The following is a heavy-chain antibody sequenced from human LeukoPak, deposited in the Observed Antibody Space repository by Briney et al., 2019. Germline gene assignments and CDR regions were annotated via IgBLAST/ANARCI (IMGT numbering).Heavy chain of an antibody. CDR3: ARVGRPLRFLECFDY. CDR2: INHSGST. V-gene: IGHV4-34*01. D-gene: IGHD3-3*01. J-gene: IGHJ4*02. CDR1: GGSFSGYY. Sequence: PSETLSLTCAVYGGSFSGYYWSWIRQPPGKRLEWIGEINHSGSTSYNPSLKSRVTISVDTSKNQFSLKLSSVTAADTAVYYCARVGRPLRFLECFDYWGQGTLVTISS.